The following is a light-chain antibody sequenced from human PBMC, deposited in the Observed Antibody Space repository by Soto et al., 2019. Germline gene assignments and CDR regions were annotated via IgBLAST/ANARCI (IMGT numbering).Light chain of an antibody. Sequence: QSALTQPPSASGSPGQSVTISCTGTKHDIGVYDFVSWYQHHPGKAPRLIIYEVVQRPSGVPDRFSGSKSGNTASLTVSGLQAAYEDDYFCTSYAGRNTYVFGSGTKVTVL. J-gene: IGLJ1*01. V-gene: IGLV2-8*01. CDR1: KHDIGVYDF. CDR3: TSYAGRNTYV. CDR2: EVV.